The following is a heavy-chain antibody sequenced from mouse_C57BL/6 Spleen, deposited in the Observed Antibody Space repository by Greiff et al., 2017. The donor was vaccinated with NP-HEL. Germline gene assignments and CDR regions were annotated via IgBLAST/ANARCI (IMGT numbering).Heavy chain of an antibody. J-gene: IGHJ3*01. V-gene: IGHV1-69*01. D-gene: IGHD1-1*01. CDR3: VSSYAWFAY. CDR1: GYTFTSYW. Sequence: QVQLQQPGAELVMPGASVKLSCKASGYTFTSYWMHWVKQRPGQGLEWIGEIDPSDSYTNYNQKFKGKSTLTVDKSSSTAYMQLSSLTSEDSAVYYCVSSYAWFAYWGQGTLVTASA. CDR2: IDPSDSYT.